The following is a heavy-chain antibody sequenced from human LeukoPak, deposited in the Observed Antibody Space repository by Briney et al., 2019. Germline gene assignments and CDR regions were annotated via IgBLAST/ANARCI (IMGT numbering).Heavy chain of an antibody. CDR1: GGTFSSYA. D-gene: IGHD1-26*01. CDR2: IIPILGIA. V-gene: IGHV1-69*04. Sequence: SVKVSCKASGGTFSSYAISWVRQAPGQGLEWMGRIIPILGIANYAQKFQGRVTITADKSTSTAYMELSSLRSEDTAVYYCARNVVGATTGTWFDPWGQGTLVTVSS. CDR3: ARNVVGATTGTWFDP. J-gene: IGHJ5*02.